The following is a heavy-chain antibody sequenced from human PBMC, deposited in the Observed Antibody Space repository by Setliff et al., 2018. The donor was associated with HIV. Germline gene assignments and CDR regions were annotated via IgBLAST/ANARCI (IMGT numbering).Heavy chain of an antibody. CDR1: GTSISNYY. CDR3: ATWTPKRGYDPAGYFTYYFDY. D-gene: IGHD3-9*01. CDR2: IYYSGSIT. V-gene: IGHV4-59*01. J-gene: IGHJ4*02. Sequence: TLSLTCTVSGTSISNYYWSWIRQPPGKGLEWIGSIYYSGSITNFNPSLKSRVTISVDTSKTQFSLNLNSVTAAAPAVYYCATWTPKRGYDPAGYFTYYFDYWGLGALVTVSS.